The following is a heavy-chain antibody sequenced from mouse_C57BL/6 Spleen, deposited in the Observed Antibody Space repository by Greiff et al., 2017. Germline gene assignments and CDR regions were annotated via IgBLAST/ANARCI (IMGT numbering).Heavy chain of an antibody. CDR2: IYPGSGST. CDR1: GYTFTSYW. CDR3: ARERKPYDYFDY. D-gene: IGHD2-4*01. J-gene: IGHJ2*01. V-gene: IGHV1-55*01. Sequence: QVQLQQSGAELVKPGASVKMSCKASGYTFTSYWITWVKQRPGQGLEWIGDIYPGSGSTNYNEKFKSKATLTVDTSSSTAYMQLSSLTSEDSAVYYCARERKPYDYFDYWGQGTTLTVSS.